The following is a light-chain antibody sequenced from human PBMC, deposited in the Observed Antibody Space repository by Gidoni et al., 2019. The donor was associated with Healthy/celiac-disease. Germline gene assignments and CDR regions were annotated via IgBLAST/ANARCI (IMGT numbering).Light chain of an antibody. CDR3: QQSYSTPFT. CDR2: AAS. Sequence: DIQMTPSPSSLSASVGDSVTITCRASPSISSYLNWYQQKPGKAPKLLIYAASSLQSGVPSRFSGSGSGTDFTLTISSLQPEDVATYYCQQSYSTPFTFGPGTKVDIK. V-gene: IGKV1-39*01. CDR1: PSISSY. J-gene: IGKJ3*01.